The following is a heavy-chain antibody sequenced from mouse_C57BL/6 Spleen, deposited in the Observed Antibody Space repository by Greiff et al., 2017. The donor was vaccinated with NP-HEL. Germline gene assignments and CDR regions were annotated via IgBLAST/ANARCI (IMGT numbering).Heavy chain of an antibody. CDR1: GYAFTNYL. CDR2: INPGSGGT. V-gene: IGHV1-54*01. Sequence: VQLQQSGAELVRPGTSVKVSCKASGYAFTNYLIEWVKQRPGQGLEWIGVINPGSGGTNYNEKFKGKATLTADKSSSTAYMQLSSLTSEDSAVYFCAIDLDWYFDVWGTGTTVTVSS. J-gene: IGHJ1*03. CDR3: AIDLDWYFDV.